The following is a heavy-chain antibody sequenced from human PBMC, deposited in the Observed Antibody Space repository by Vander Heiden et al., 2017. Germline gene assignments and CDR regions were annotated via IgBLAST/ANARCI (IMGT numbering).Heavy chain of an antibody. CDR3: ARSDPNYDFWSGYYTGLDYFDY. CDR1: GGSISSSSYY. CDR2: IYYSGST. J-gene: IGHJ4*02. Sequence: QLQLQESGPGLVKPSETLSLTCTVSGGSISSSSYYWGWIRQPPGKGLEWIGSIYYSGSTYYNPSLKSRVTISVDTSKNQFSLKQSSVTAADTAVYYCARSDPNYDFWSGYYTGLDYFDYWGQGTLVTVSS. D-gene: IGHD3-3*01. V-gene: IGHV4-39*01.